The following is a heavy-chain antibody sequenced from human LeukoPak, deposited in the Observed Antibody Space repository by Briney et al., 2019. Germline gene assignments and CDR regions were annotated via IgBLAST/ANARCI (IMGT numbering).Heavy chain of an antibody. CDR2: ISYIGST. CDR1: DDSFSSHY. V-gene: IGHV4-59*11. CDR3: ARDLVTVTKGFDI. Sequence: SETLSLTCAVSDDSFSSHYWTWIRQPPGKGLEWIGYISYIGSTNYNPSLKSRVTISIDTSKNEFSLKPTSVTAADTAVYYCARDLVTVTKGFDIWGQGTMVTVSS. D-gene: IGHD4-17*01. J-gene: IGHJ3*02.